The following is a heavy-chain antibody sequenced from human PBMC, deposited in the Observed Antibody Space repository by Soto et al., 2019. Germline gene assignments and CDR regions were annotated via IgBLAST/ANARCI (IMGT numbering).Heavy chain of an antibody. Sequence: LSLTCTVSGGSISSSSYYWGWIRQPPGKGLEWIGSIYYSGSTYYNPSLKSRVTISVDTSKNQFSLKLSSVTAADTAVYYCARSPRYDYDFWSGYYYWFDPWGQGTLVTVSS. V-gene: IGHV4-39*01. D-gene: IGHD3-3*01. CDR3: ARSPRYDYDFWSGYYYWFDP. CDR2: IYYSGST. CDR1: GGSISSSSYY. J-gene: IGHJ5*02.